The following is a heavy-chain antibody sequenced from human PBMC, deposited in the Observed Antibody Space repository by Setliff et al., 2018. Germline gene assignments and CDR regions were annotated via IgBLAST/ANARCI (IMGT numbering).Heavy chain of an antibody. CDR2: INHSGIT. CDR3: ARGQEALSSSWDKWFGP. V-gene: IGHV4-34*01. Sequence: SETLSLTCAVYGGSFSDYYWTWIRQSPGRGLEWIGEINHSGITSYSPSLKSRVTISMDTSKNQFSLKVSSVTAADTAIYYCARGQEALSSSWDKWFGPWGQGTLVTVSS. CDR1: GGSFSDYY. D-gene: IGHD2-2*01. J-gene: IGHJ5*02.